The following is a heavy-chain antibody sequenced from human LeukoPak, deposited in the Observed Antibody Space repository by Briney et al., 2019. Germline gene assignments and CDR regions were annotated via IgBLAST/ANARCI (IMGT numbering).Heavy chain of an antibody. CDR3: AKDILSYIYDFWSGPGTAFDI. CDR2: ISWNSGSI. CDR1: GFTFDDYA. D-gene: IGHD3-3*01. Sequence: PGRSLRLSCAASGFTFDDYAMHWVRQAPGKGLEWVSGISWNSGSIGYADSVKGRFTISRDNAKNSLYLQMNSLRAEDTALCYCAKDILSYIYDFWSGPGTAFDIWGQGTMVTVSS. V-gene: IGHV3-9*01. J-gene: IGHJ3*02.